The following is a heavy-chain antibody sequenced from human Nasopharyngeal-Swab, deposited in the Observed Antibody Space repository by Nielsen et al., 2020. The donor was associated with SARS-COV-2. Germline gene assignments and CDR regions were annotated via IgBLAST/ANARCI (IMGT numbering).Heavy chain of an antibody. Sequence: WIRQPPGKGLEWIGYINYSGSTNYNPSLKSRVTISVDTSKNQFSLKLSSVTAADTAVYYCARRSRSRGFLLDPWGQGTLVTVSS. CDR3: ARRSRSRGFLLDP. D-gene: IGHD3-10*01. J-gene: IGHJ5*02. V-gene: IGHV4-59*12. CDR2: INYSGST.